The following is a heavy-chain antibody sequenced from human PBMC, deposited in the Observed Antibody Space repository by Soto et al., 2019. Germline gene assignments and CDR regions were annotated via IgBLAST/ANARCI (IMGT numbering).Heavy chain of an antibody. CDR1: AFTFSSFS. J-gene: IGHJ4*01. Sequence: GGSLRLSCAASAFTFSSFSMNWVRQAPGKGLEWVSSISSSSSYIYYADSVKGRFTISRDNAKNSLYLQMNSLRAEDTAVYYCARDFSYAGSSPNFDYWGHGTLVTVSS. CDR2: ISSSSSYI. D-gene: IGHD3-16*01. CDR3: ARDFSYAGSSPNFDY. V-gene: IGHV3-21*01.